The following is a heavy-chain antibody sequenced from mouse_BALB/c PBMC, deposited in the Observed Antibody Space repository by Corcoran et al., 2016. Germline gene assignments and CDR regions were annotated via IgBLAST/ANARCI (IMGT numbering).Heavy chain of an antibody. CDR2: INTYTGEP. Sequence: QIQLVQSGPELKKPGETVKISCKASGYTFTNYGMNWVKQAPGKGLKWMGWINTYTGEPTYADDFKGRFAFSLETSASTAYLQINNPKNEDTATYFCAITTVVATFAYWGQGTLVTVSA. CDR1: GYTFTNYG. D-gene: IGHD1-1*01. V-gene: IGHV9-3-1*01. CDR3: AITTVVATFAY. J-gene: IGHJ3*01.